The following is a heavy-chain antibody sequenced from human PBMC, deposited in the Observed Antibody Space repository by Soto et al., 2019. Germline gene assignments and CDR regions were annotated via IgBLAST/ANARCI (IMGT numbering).Heavy chain of an antibody. V-gene: IGHV1-3*01. Sequence: ASVKVSCKATGYTFTSYPMHWVRQAPGHRLEWMGWINAGVGNTNYSQKFQRRATIYPDKSASTAYMELSSLRSEDTAVYYCAREGLWFGELIRYFDYWGQGTLVTVSS. CDR2: INAGVGNT. J-gene: IGHJ4*02. CDR1: GYTFTSYP. D-gene: IGHD3-10*01. CDR3: AREGLWFGELIRYFDY.